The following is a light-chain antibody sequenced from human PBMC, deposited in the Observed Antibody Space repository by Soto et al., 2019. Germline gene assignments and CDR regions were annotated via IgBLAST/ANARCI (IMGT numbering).Light chain of an antibody. CDR2: DAS. J-gene: IGKJ4*01. CDR3: QQYDNLLT. Sequence: DLQMTQSPSSLSASVGDRVTITCQASQDISNYLNWYQQKPGKAPKLLIYDASNLETGVPSRFSGSGSGTDFTFNISTLQPEDIATYYCQQYDNLLTFGGGTKVEI. CDR1: QDISNY. V-gene: IGKV1-33*01.